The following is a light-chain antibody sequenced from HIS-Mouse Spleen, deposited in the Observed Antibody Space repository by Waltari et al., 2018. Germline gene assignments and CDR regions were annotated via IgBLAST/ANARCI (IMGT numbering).Light chain of an antibody. V-gene: IGLV1-44*01. CDR1: SSNIGSNT. Sequence: QSVLTQPPSASGTPGQRVTISCSGSSSNIGSNTVNWYQQLPGTAPKLLIYSNSRRPSGVPDRFSGSKSGTSASLAISGLQSEDEADYYCAAWDDSLNGHVFGGGTKLTVL. J-gene: IGLJ3*02. CDR2: SNS. CDR3: AAWDDSLNGHV.